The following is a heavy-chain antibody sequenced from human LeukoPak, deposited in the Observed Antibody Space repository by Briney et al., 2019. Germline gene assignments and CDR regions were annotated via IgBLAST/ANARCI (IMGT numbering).Heavy chain of an antibody. CDR2: IYYSGST. Sequence: SQTLSLTCTVSGGSISSGDYYWSWIRQPPGKGLEWIGYIYYSGSTYYNPSLKSRVTISVDTSKNQFSLKLSSVTAADTAVYYRAVQTVVRGVIRPLDYWGQGTLVTVSS. CDR1: GGSISSGDYY. V-gene: IGHV4-30-4*01. J-gene: IGHJ4*02. D-gene: IGHD3-10*01. CDR3: AVQTVVRGVIRPLDY.